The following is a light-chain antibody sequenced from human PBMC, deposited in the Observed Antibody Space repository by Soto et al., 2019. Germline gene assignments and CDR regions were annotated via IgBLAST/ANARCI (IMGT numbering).Light chain of an antibody. J-gene: IGKJ4*01. CDR2: DAS. Sequence: EIVLTQSQATLSLSPGERATLSCGASRRVSSYLAWYQQKPGQAPRLLIYDASYRATGIPARFSGSGSGTDFTITISSLEPEDFAVYYFQHHSDWPPRLTFGGGTKVEIK. CDR1: RRVSSY. V-gene: IGKV3-11*01. CDR3: QHHSDWPPRLT.